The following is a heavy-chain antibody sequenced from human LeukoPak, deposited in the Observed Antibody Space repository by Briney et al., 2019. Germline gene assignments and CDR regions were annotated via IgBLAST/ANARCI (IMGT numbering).Heavy chain of an antibody. Sequence: SSETLSLTCTVSGGSISSSSYYWGWVRQPPGKGLEWIGSMYYSGSTYYNPSLKSRVTISVDTSKNQFSLKLSSVTAADTAVYYCATDYDSSGYGFDPWGQGTLVTVSS. CDR2: MYYSGST. V-gene: IGHV4-39*07. J-gene: IGHJ5*02. CDR3: ATDYDSSGYGFDP. D-gene: IGHD3-22*01. CDR1: GGSISSSSYY.